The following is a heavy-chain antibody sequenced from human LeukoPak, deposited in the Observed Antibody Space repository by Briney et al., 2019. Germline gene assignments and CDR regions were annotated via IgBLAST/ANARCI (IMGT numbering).Heavy chain of an antibody. CDR2: IYPADSDA. CDR1: GYSFSSYW. J-gene: IGHJ4*02. V-gene: IGHV5-51*01. CDR3: ASSSRWTAFDY. D-gene: IGHD6-13*01. Sequence: GESLKISCQGSGYSFSSYWIGWVRQMPGKGLEWMCIIYPADSDARYSPSFQGQVTISADKSISTAYLQWSSLKASDTAMYYCASSSRWTAFDYWGQGTLVTVSS.